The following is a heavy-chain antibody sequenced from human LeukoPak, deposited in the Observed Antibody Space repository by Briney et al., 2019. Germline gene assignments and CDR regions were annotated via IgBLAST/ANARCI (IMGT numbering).Heavy chain of an antibody. CDR3: AKYHYGSGTSLGY. Sequence: GGSLRLSCAASGFTFSSYSMNWVRQAPGKGLEWVANIKYDGSENYYVDSVKGRFTISRDNAKKSLSLQMNSLRAEDTAVYYCAKYHYGSGTSLGYWGQGTLVTVSS. D-gene: IGHD3-10*01. J-gene: IGHJ4*02. CDR2: IKYDGSEN. V-gene: IGHV3-7*01. CDR1: GFTFSSYS.